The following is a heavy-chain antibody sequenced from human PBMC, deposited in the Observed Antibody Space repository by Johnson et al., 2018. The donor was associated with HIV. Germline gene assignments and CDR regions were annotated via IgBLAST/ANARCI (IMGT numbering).Heavy chain of an antibody. D-gene: IGHD7-27*01. CDR1: GFTFSNYA. CDR2: ISYDGSNK. CDR3: ARETGDDAFDI. V-gene: IGHV3-30*04. J-gene: IGHJ3*02. Sequence: QVQLVESGGGVVQPGRSLRLSCAASGFTFSNYAMHWVRQAPGKGLEWVAVISYDGSNKYYADSVKGRFTISRDNSKNTLYLQMNSLRAEDTAVYYCARETGDDAFDIWGQGTMVTVSS.